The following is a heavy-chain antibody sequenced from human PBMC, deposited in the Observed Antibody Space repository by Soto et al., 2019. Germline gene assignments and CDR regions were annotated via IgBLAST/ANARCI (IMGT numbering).Heavy chain of an antibody. V-gene: IGHV3-43*01. CDR2: ISWDGGST. Sequence: GGSLRLSCAASGFTFDDYTMHWVRQAPGKGLEWVSLISWDGGSTYYADSVKGRFTISRDNSKNALYLQMNSMRTEDTALYDVAKDMMHFSEVGTGSDPWGKGTLVTVSS. J-gene: IGHJ5*02. CDR3: AKDMMHFSEVGTGSDP. D-gene: IGHD5-12*01. CDR1: GFTFDDYT.